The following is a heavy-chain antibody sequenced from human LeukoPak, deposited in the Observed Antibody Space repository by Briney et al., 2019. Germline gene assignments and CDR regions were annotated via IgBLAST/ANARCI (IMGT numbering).Heavy chain of an antibody. V-gene: IGHV3-23*01. CDR3: ARDLRPGLDY. Sequence: GGSLRLSCAASGFTFSSYGMSWVRQAPGKGLEWVSSISNSGGSTYHADSVKGRFTISRDNSKNTLYLQMNSLRAEDTAVYYCARDLRPGLDYWGQGTLVTVSS. D-gene: IGHD1-14*01. CDR1: GFTFSSYG. J-gene: IGHJ4*02. CDR2: ISNSGGST.